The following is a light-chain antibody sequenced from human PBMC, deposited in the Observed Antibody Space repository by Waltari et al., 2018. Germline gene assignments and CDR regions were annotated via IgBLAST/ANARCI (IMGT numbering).Light chain of an antibody. CDR3: QSYDRSLNGHVV. V-gene: IGLV1-40*01. Sequence: QSVLTQPPSVSGAPGQTVTISCTGSRPNLGYTYDVHWSQQLPGTAPKLLIYGNSNRPSGVPDRFSGSKSGTSASLAITGLQAEDEADYYCQSYDRSLNGHVVFGGGTKVTVL. CDR1: RPNLGYTYD. J-gene: IGLJ2*01. CDR2: GNS.